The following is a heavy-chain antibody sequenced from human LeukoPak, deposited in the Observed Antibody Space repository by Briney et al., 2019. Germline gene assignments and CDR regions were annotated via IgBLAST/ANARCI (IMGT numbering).Heavy chain of an antibody. Sequence: PSETLSLTCTVSGGSISSHYWSWIRQPPGKGLEWIGYIHHGSSFYNPSLKSRVTISVDTSKNQISLRLTSVTAADTAVYYCAREEEAVAGTGGFDYWGQGTLVTVSS. CDR3: AREEEAVAGTGGFDY. J-gene: IGHJ4*02. V-gene: IGHV4-59*11. CDR2: IHHGSS. CDR1: GGSISSHY. D-gene: IGHD6-19*01.